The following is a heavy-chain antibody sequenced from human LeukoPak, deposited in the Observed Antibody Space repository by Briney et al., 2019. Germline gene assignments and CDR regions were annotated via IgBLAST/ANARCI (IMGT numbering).Heavy chain of an antibody. CDR2: IRYDGSNK. Sequence: PGGSLRLSCAASVFTFSSYGMHWVRQAPGKGLAWAAFIRYDGSNKYYADSVKGRFNISRDNSKNTLYLQMNSLRAEDTAVYYCAKPLLSSGSMPSYWGQGTLVTVSS. CDR3: AKPLLSSGSMPSY. J-gene: IGHJ4*02. CDR1: VFTFSSYG. D-gene: IGHD3-10*01. V-gene: IGHV3-30*02.